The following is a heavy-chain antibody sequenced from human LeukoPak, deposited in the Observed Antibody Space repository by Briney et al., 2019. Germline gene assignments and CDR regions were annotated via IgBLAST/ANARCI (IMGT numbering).Heavy chain of an antibody. D-gene: IGHD3-22*01. V-gene: IGHV4-59*01. CDR1: GGSFSGYY. CDR2: IYYSGST. J-gene: IGHJ4*02. CDR3: ARVNYYDSSGYSHFDY. Sequence: SETLSLTCAVYGGSFSGYYWSWIRQPPGKGLEWIGYIYYSGSTNYNPSLKSRVTISVDTSKNQFSLKLSSVTAADTAVYYCARVNYYDSSGYSHFDYWGQGTLVTVSS.